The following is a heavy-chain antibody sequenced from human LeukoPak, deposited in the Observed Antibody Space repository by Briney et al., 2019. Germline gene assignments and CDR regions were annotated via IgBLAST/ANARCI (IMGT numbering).Heavy chain of an antibody. CDR1: GGTFSSYA. V-gene: IGHV1-69*05. CDR2: IIPIFGTA. CDR3: ARVSGGKGYFDY. Sequence: SVKASCKASGGTFSSYAISWVRQAPGQGLEWMGGIIPIFGTANYAQKFQGRVTITTDESTSTAYMELSSLRSEDTAVYYCARVSGGKGYFDYWGQGTLVTVSS. D-gene: IGHD2-15*01. J-gene: IGHJ4*02.